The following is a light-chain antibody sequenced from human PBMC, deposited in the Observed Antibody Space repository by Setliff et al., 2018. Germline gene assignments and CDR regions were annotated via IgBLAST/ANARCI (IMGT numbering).Light chain of an antibody. J-gene: IGLJ1*01. V-gene: IGLV2-8*01. CDR1: SSDVGAYDY. CDR3: SAYAGSNNWGV. CDR2: KVT. Sequence: QSALTQPPSASGSPGQSVTISCTGTSSDVGAYDYVSWYQQHPGKAPKLMLYKVTERPSGVPDRFSGSKSGSTASLTVSGLQADDEADYYCSAYAGSNNWGVFGTGTKGTVL.